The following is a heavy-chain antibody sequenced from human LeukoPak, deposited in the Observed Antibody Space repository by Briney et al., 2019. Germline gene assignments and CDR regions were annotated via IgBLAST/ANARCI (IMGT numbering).Heavy chain of an antibody. CDR3: APDLYYYDSSGYPPVDF. V-gene: IGHV3-21*01. J-gene: IGHJ4*02. D-gene: IGHD3-22*01. CDR2: ISSSSSYI. Sequence: GGSLRLSCAASGFTFSSYSMNWVRQAPGKGLEWVSSISSSSSYIYYADSVKGRFTISRDNAKNSLYLQMNSLRAEDTAVYYCAPDLYYYDSSGYPPVDFWGQGTLVTVSS. CDR1: GFTFSSYS.